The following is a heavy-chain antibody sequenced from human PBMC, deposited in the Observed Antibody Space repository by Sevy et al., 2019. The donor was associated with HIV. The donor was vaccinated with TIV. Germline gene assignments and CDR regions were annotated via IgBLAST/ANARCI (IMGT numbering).Heavy chain of an antibody. CDR1: GGSISSSSYY. CDR2: IYYSGST. V-gene: IGHV4-39*01. J-gene: IGHJ4*02. CDR3: ARHRRGGRASPFDY. Sequence: SETLSLTCTVSGGSISSSSYYWGWIRQPPGKGLEWIGSIYYSGSTYYNPSLKSRVTISVDTSKNQFSLKLSSVTAADTAVYYCARHRRGGRASPFDYWGQGTLVTVSS. D-gene: IGHD3-16*01.